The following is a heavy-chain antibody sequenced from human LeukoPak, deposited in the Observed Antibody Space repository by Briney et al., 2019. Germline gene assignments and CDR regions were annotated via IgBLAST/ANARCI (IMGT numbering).Heavy chain of an antibody. CDR3: ATDRSSGKYYDY. V-gene: IGHV3-23*01. Sequence: GGSLRLSCAASGFTFSSYAMSWVRQAPGKGLEWVSSISGSGNRTYYADSVKGRFTISRDNAKNTLYLQMNSLRAEDTAVYYCATDRSSGKYYDYWGQGTLVTVSS. J-gene: IGHJ4*02. CDR2: ISGSGNRT. CDR1: GFTFSSYA. D-gene: IGHD1-26*01.